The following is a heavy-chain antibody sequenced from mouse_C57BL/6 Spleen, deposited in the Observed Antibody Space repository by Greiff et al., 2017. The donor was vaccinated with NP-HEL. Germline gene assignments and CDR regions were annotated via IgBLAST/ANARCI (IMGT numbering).Heavy chain of an antibody. V-gene: IGHV1-26*01. D-gene: IGHD2-3*01. CDR3: ARSMRDYWYFDV. J-gene: IGHJ1*03. Sequence: VQLQQSGPELVKPGASVKISCKASGYTFTDYYMNWVKQSHGKSLEWIGDINPNNGGTSYNQKFKGKATLTVDKSSSTAYMELRSLTSEDSAVYYCARSMRDYWYFDVWGTGTTVTVSS. CDR1: GYTFTDYY. CDR2: INPNNGGT.